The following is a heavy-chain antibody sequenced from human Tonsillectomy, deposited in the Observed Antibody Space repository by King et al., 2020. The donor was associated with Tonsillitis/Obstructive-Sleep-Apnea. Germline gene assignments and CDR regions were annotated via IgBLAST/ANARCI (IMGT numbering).Heavy chain of an antibody. V-gene: IGHV3-23*04. D-gene: IGHD3-22*01. CDR3: AKNYYDSSGPRYFYYYMDV. CDR1: GFTFNTYA. J-gene: IGHJ6*03. CDR2: ISSSGGST. Sequence: VQLVESGGGLVQPGGSLRLSCAASGFTFNTYAMSWVRQAPGKGLEWVSAISSSGGSTYYADSVKGRFTISRDNSKNTLYLQMNSRRAEDTAVYYCAKNYYDSSGPRYFYYYMDVWGRGTTVTVSS.